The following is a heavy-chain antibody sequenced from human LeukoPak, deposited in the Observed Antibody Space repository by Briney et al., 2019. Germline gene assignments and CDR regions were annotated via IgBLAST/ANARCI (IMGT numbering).Heavy chain of an antibody. Sequence: PSETLSLTCTVSGGSISSSGYYWGWIRQPPGKGLEWIGSIYYSGSTYYNPSLKSRVTISVDTSKNQFSLKLSSVTAADTAVYYCARSLLGIAAAGNDYWGQGTLVTVSS. CDR3: ARSLLGIAAAGNDY. CDR2: IYYSGST. V-gene: IGHV4-39*07. D-gene: IGHD6-13*01. J-gene: IGHJ4*02. CDR1: GGSISSSGYY.